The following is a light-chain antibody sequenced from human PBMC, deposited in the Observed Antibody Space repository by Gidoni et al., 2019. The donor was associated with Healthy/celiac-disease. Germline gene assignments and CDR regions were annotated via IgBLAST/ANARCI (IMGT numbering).Light chain of an antibody. V-gene: IGLV3-21*02. CDR2: DDT. CDR3: QVLDARSDPPVV. Sequence: SYVLTQPPPVSVPPGQTARVSCGGDNIGGKTVHWYQQRPGQAPVLVVYDDTARPSGIPERFSGSNSGHTATLTISRVEAGDEADYYCQVLDARSDPPVVFGGGTKLTVL. CDR1: NIGGKT. J-gene: IGLJ3*02.